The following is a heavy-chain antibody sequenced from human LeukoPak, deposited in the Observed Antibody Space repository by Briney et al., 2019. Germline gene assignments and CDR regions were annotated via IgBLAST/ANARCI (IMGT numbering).Heavy chain of an antibody. D-gene: IGHD3-22*01. V-gene: IGHV5-51*01. CDR3: ARSPRDSTGYRPKASYYYSSPDV. Sequence: GESLKISCKGSGYGFTSYWIGWVRQMPGKGLEWMGIIYPGDSDTRYSTSFQVQVTISAAKSISTAYLQWSSLKASDTAMFYCARSPRDSTGYRPKASYYYSSPDVPGKGNPVTVSS. J-gene: IGHJ6*03. CDR1: GYGFTSYW. CDR2: IYPGDSDT.